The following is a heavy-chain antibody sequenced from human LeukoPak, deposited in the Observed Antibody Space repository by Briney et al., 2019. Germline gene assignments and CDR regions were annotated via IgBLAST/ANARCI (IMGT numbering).Heavy chain of an antibody. V-gene: IGHV4-39*01. CDR1: GGSFSGYY. D-gene: IGHD3-22*01. J-gene: IGHJ4*02. CDR3: ARQEYYYDSSGYFNY. Sequence: SETLSLTCAVHGGSFSGYYWTWIRQPPGKGLEWIGSIYYSGSTYYNPSLKSRVTISVDTSKNQFSLKLSSVTAADTAAYYCARQEYYYDSSGYFNYWGQGTLVTVSS. CDR2: IYYSGST.